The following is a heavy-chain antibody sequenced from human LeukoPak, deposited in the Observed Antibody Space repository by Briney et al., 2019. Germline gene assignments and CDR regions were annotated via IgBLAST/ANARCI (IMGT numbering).Heavy chain of an antibody. J-gene: IGHJ4*02. V-gene: IGHV4-34*01. CDR2: INHSGST. CDR3: ASSGDYDGGIDY. CDR1: GGSFSGYY. D-gene: IGHD4-17*01. Sequence: SETLSLTCAVYGGSFSGYYWSWIRQPPGKGLEWIGEINHSGSTNYNPSLKSRVTISVDTSKNQFSLKLSSATAADTAVYYCASSGDYDGGIDYWGQGTLVTVSS.